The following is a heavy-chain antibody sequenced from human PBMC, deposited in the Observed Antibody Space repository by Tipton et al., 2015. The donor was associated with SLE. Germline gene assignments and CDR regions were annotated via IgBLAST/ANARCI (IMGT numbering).Heavy chain of an antibody. D-gene: IGHD3-3*01. CDR2: IKANSEGGTA. CDR1: GFTFTKAW. CDR3: TTEGVYDSWSGYYHFDY. Sequence: SLRLSCAASGFTFTKAWMSWVRQAPGKGLEWVGRIKANSEGGTAEYAAPVKGRFTISRDDSKDTLYLQMNSLKSEDTAVYYCTTEGVYDSWSGYYHFDYWGQGTLVTVSS. V-gene: IGHV3-15*01. J-gene: IGHJ4*02.